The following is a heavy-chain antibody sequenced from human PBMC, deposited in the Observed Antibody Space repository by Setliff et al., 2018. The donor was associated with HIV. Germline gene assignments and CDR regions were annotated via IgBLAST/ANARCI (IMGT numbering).Heavy chain of an antibody. CDR3: ARHGHFYDSSSSDAFDI. D-gene: IGHD3-22*01. V-gene: IGHV4-59*08. CDR2: VSYSGST. Sequence: SETLSLTCNVSGGSISTYYWSWTRQPPGKGLEWLGYVSYSGSTNFNPSLESRLARSVDMSKNHFSLKLRSVTAADTAVYYCARHGHFYDSSSSDAFDIWGHGTMVTVSS. CDR1: GGSISTYY. J-gene: IGHJ3*02.